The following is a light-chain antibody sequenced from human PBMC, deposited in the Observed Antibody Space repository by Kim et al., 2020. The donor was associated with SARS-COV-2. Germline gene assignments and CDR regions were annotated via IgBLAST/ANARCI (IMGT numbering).Light chain of an antibody. V-gene: IGLV3-21*04. CDR2: FDT. CDR1: NIGSKS. CDR3: QVWDSRSDHGV. J-gene: IGLJ2*01. Sequence: SYELTQPPSVSEAPGQTARITCGGNNIGSKSVHWYRQKPGQAPVLVIYFDTDRPSGIPERFSGSNSGDTATLTISRVEAGDEADYYCQVWDSRSDHGVFGGGTQLTFL.